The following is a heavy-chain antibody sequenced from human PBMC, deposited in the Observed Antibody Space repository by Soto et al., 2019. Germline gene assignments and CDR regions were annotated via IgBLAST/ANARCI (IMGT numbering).Heavy chain of an antibody. J-gene: IGHJ6*02. Sequence: SETLSLTCTVSGGSISSYYWSWIRQPPGKGLEWIGYIYYSGSTNYNPSLKSRVTISVDTSKNQFSLKLSSVTAADTAVYYCERDERRYYYYGMDVWGQGTTVT. V-gene: IGHV4-59*01. CDR1: GGSISSYY. D-gene: IGHD1-1*01. CDR3: ERDERRYYYYGMDV. CDR2: IYYSGST.